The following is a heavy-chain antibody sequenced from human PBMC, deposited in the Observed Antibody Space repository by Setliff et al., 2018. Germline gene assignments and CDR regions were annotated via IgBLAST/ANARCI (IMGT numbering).Heavy chain of an antibody. J-gene: IGHJ4*02. CDR2: IHHSGET. CDR3: ARARDGIDFDYFDY. CDR1: GDSIRRGDY. V-gene: IGHV4-31*03. Sequence: SETLSLTCTVSGDSIRRGDYWSWIRQHPGKGLEWIGYIHHSGETFYNPSLRSRVIISVDTSKDQFSLKVTSLIAADTAVYYCARARDGIDFDYFDYWGRGTPVTVSS.